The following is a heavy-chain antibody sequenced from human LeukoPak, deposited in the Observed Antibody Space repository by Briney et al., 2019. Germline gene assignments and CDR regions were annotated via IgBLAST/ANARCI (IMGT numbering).Heavy chain of an antibody. CDR3: AKGGKWDVTPFDY. D-gene: IGHD1-26*01. V-gene: IGHV3-74*03. CDR2: IDNAGSIT. Sequence: GGSLRLSCAASGFTFSNYWIHWVRQAPGKGLVWVSRIDNAGSITTYADSVKGRFTISRDNSKNTLYLQVNSLRAEDTAVYYCAKGGKWDVTPFDYWGQGTLVTVSS. CDR1: GFTFSNYW. J-gene: IGHJ4*02.